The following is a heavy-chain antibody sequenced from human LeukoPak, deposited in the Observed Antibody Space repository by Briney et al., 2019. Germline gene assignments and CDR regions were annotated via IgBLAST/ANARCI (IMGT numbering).Heavy chain of an antibody. Sequence: GGSLRLSCAASGFTFSSYAMSWVRQAPGKGLEWVSAISGSGGSTYYADSVKGRFTVSRDNSKNTLYLQMNSLRAEDTAVYYCARVGYCSSTSCYRYYYYMDVWGKGTTVTVSS. CDR2: ISGSGGST. J-gene: IGHJ6*03. CDR3: ARVGYCSSTSCYRYYYYMDV. CDR1: GFTFSSYA. D-gene: IGHD2-2*01. V-gene: IGHV3-23*01.